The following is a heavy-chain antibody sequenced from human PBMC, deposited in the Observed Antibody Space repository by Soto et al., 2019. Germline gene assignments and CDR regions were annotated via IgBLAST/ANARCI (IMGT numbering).Heavy chain of an antibody. Sequence: QVPLVQSGAEVKKPGASVKVSCKASGYTFNTYAIHWVRQAPGQRLEWMGWINAGNGDTKYSQKFQGRVTITRDTSASTAYMELSSLRSEDTTIYYCARSAGSGYSAFDIWGQGTMVTVSS. J-gene: IGHJ3*02. D-gene: IGHD3-22*01. V-gene: IGHV1-3*01. CDR3: ARSAGSGYSAFDI. CDR1: GYTFNTYA. CDR2: INAGNGDT.